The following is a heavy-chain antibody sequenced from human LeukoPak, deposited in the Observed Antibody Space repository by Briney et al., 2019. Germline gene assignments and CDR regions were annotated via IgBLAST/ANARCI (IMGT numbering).Heavy chain of an antibody. J-gene: IGHJ4*02. Sequence: PETLSLTCTVSGGSISSYYRSWVRQPPGKGLEWIGYIYYSGSTNYNPSLKSRVTISVDTSKNQFSLRLSSVTAADTAVYYCAGSIAVAGTHDYWGQGTLVTVSS. D-gene: IGHD6-19*01. CDR3: AGSIAVAGTHDY. CDR2: IYYSGST. V-gene: IGHV4-59*01. CDR1: GGSISSYY.